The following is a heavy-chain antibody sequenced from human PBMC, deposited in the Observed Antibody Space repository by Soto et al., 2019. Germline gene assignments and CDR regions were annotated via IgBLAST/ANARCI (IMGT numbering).Heavy chain of an antibody. CDR1: GGTFSSYT. Sequence: ASVKVSCKASGGTFSSYTISWVRQAPGQGLEWMGRIIPILGIANYAQKFQGRVTITADKSTSTAYMELSSLRSEDTAVYYCARGPYSGYDLGRTAFDYWGQGTLVTVSS. J-gene: IGHJ4*02. CDR2: IIPILGIA. V-gene: IGHV1-69*02. CDR3: ARGPYSGYDLGRTAFDY. D-gene: IGHD5-12*01.